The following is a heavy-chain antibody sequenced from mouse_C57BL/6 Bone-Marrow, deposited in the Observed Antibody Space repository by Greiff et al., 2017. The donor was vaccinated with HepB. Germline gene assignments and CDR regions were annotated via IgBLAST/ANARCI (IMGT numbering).Heavy chain of an antibody. J-gene: IGHJ2*01. V-gene: IGHV5-4*03. CDR2: ISDGGSYT. Sequence: EVKLVESGGGLVKPGGSLKLSCAASGFTFSSYAMSWVRQTPEKRLEWVATISDGGSYTYYPDNVKGRFTISRDNAKNNLYLQMSHLKSEDKAMYYCARGGYYGYWGQGTTLTVSS. CDR1: GFTFSSYA. CDR3: ARGGYYGY. D-gene: IGHD2-3*01.